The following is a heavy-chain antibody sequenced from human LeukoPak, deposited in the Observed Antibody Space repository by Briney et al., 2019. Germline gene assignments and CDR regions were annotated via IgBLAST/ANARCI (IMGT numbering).Heavy chain of an antibody. D-gene: IGHD3-22*01. CDR3: ARVGYDSSGYHDAFDI. V-gene: IGHV4-39*07. CDR2: IYYSGST. J-gene: IGHJ3*02. CDR1: GGSISSSSYY. Sequence: PSETLSLTCIVSGGSISSSSYYWGWIRQPPGKGLEWIGSIYYSGSTYYNPSLKSRVTMSVDTSKNQFSLKLSSVTAADTAVYYCARVGYDSSGYHDAFDIWGQGTMVTVSS.